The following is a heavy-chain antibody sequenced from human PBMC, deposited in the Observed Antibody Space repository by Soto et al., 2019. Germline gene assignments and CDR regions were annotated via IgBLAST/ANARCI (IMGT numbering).Heavy chain of an antibody. CDR2: INAGNGNT. CDR3: VAVDYGDY. V-gene: IGHV1-3*01. Sequence: QVQLVQARDEVKKPGASVKVSCKTSGYTFTSYAVHWASQAPGQTLEWMGWINAGNGNTEYSQKFQGRVTFTRDTSASTAHMELSSLRSEDTAVYYCVAVDYGDYWGQGTLVTVSS. J-gene: IGHJ4*02. CDR1: GYTFTSYA. D-gene: IGHD6-19*01.